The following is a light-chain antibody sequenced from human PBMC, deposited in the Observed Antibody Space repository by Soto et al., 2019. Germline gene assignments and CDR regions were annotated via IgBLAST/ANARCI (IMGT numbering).Light chain of an antibody. CDR1: DNTTKF. Sequence: EIVLTQSPATLSLSPGERATLSCRASDNTTKFLAWYQQKPGQGPRLLIYDASIRATGIPTRFSGSGFGTDFTLTISGLEPEDFAVYYCQQRYNWPRLTFGGGTKIEIK. V-gene: IGKV3-11*01. CDR2: DAS. J-gene: IGKJ4*01. CDR3: QQRYNWPRLT.